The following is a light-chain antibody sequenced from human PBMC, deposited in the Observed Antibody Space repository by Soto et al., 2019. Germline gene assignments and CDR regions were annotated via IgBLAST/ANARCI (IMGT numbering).Light chain of an antibody. CDR2: AAS. CDR1: QGVNTY. J-gene: IGKJ2*01. Sequence: DIQMTQSPSSLSASVGDRVTITCRASQGVNTYLAWYQQKPGRVPKLLIYAASTLHSGVPSRFSGSGSGTDFTLTISSLQPEDAASYYCQKYYSAPYTFGQGTKLEIK. V-gene: IGKV1-27*01. CDR3: QKYYSAPYT.